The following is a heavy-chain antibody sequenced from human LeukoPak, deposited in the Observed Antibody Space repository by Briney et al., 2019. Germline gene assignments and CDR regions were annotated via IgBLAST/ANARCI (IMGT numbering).Heavy chain of an antibody. V-gene: IGHV3-33*01. Sequence: GGSLRLSCAASGFTFSSYGMHWVRQAPGKGLEWVAVIWYDGSNKYYADSVKGRFTISRDNSKNTLYLQMDSLRAEDTAVYYCARDPQTEYWFDPWGQGTLVTVSS. D-gene: IGHD2/OR15-2a*01. CDR1: GFTFSSYG. J-gene: IGHJ5*02. CDR3: ARDPQTEYWFDP. CDR2: IWYDGSNK.